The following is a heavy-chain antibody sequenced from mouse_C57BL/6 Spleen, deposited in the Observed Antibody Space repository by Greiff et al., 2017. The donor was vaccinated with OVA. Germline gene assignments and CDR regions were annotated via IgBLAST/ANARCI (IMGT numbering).Heavy chain of an antibody. J-gene: IGHJ1*03. D-gene: IGHD2-4*01. Sequence: QVQLQQSGAELARPGASVKLSCKASGYTFTSYGIRWVKQRTGQGLEWIGEIYPRSGNTYYTEKFKGKATLTADKSSSTAYMELRSLTSEDSAVYSCSCYDSSYWYFDVWGTGTTVTVSS. CDR1: GYTFTSYG. CDR2: IYPRSGNT. CDR3: SCYDSSYWYFDV. V-gene: IGHV1-81*01.